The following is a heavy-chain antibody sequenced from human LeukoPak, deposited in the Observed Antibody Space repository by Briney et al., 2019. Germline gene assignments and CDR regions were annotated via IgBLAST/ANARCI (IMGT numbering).Heavy chain of an antibody. CDR2: IYHSGST. V-gene: IGHV4-38-2*02. D-gene: IGHD6-6*01. Sequence: SETLSLTCTVSGYSISSGYYWGWIRQPPGKGLEWIGSIYHSGSTYYNPSLKSRVTISVDTSKNQFSLKLSSVTAADTAVYYCARHRGYSSSSKAFDIWGQGTMVTVSS. CDR1: GYSISSGYY. CDR3: ARHRGYSSSSKAFDI. J-gene: IGHJ3*02.